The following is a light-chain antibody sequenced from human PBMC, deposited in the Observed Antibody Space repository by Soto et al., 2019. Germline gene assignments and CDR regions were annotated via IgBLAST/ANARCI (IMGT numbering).Light chain of an antibody. Sequence: IELTQSPSSLSASVGDRVTITCRAGQDVGSALAWYQQRPGKAPKLLLYDASNLEAGIPARFSGSGSGTDFTLTISSLQPEDFAIYYCQQRSGFPLTFGGGTKLQIK. CDR1: QDVGSA. CDR2: DAS. CDR3: QQRSGFPLT. V-gene: IGKV1-13*02. J-gene: IGKJ4*01.